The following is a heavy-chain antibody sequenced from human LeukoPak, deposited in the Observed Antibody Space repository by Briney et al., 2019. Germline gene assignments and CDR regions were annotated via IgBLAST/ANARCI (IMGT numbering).Heavy chain of an antibody. CDR1: GGSFSGYY. V-gene: IGHV4-34*01. Sequence: PSETLSLTCAVYGGSFSGYYWSWIRQPPGKGLEWIGEINHSGSTNYNPSLKIRVTISVDTSKNQFSLNLSSVTAADTAVYYCARGHRLPGRYWGQGTLVTVSS. CDR2: INHSGST. D-gene: IGHD2-15*01. CDR3: ARGHRLPGRY. J-gene: IGHJ4*02.